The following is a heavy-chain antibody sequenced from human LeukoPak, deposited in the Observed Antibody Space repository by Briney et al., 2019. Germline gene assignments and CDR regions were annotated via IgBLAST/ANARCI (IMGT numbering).Heavy chain of an antibody. V-gene: IGHV1-46*01. J-gene: IGHJ5*02. Sequence: ASVKVSCKASGYTFTNYDINWVRQAPGQGLEWMGIINPSGGSTSYAQKFQGRVTMTRDTSTSTVYMELSSLRSEDTAVYYCARAQLWLGWFDPWGQGTLVTVSS. CDR1: GYTFTNYD. D-gene: IGHD5-18*01. CDR3: ARAQLWLGWFDP. CDR2: INPSGGST.